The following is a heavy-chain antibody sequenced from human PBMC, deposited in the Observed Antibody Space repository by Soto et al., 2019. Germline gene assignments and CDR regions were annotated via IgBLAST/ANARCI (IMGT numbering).Heavy chain of an antibody. J-gene: IGHJ4*02. CDR2: IHYSGST. V-gene: IGHV4-39*01. D-gene: IGHD3-10*01. CDR1: GGSISSSRYY. Sequence: QLQLQESGPGLVKPSETLSLTCSVSGGSISSSRYYWGWIRQPPGKGLAWIGTIHYSGSTYYNPSLKSRVTISVDMSKNQFSLKLSSVTAADTAVYYCARQDPVWFGDNIDYWGQGTLVTVSS. CDR3: ARQDPVWFGDNIDY.